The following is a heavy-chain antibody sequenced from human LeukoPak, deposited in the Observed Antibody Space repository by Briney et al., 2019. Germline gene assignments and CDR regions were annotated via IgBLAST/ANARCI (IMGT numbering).Heavy chain of an antibody. Sequence: SETLSLTCTVSGGSISSYYWSWIRQPPGKGLEWIGYIYYSGSTNYNRSLESRVTISVDTSKNQFSLKLSSVTAADTAVYYCGKADIVVLPAAHRGPQTDAFDIRGQGTMVTVSS. D-gene: IGHD2-2*01. J-gene: IGHJ3*02. CDR3: GKADIVVLPAAHRGPQTDAFDI. CDR2: IYYSGST. CDR1: GGSISSYY. V-gene: IGHV4-59*01.